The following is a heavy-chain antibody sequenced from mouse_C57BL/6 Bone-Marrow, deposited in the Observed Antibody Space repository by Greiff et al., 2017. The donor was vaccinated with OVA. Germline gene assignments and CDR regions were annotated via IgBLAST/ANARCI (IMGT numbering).Heavy chain of an antibody. CDR2: IYPRSGNT. Sequence: VKLMESGAELARPGASVKLSCKASGYTFTSYGISWVKQRTGQGLEWIGEIYPRSGNTYYNEKFKGKATLTADKSSSTAYMELRSLTSEDSAVYFCARWLLLAWFAYWGQGTLVTVSA. D-gene: IGHD2-3*01. V-gene: IGHV1-81*01. J-gene: IGHJ3*01. CDR3: ARWLLLAWFAY. CDR1: GYTFTSYG.